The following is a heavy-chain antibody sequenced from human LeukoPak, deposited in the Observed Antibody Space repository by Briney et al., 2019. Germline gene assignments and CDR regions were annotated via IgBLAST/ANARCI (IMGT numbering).Heavy chain of an antibody. CDR3: ARAYYYYMDV. CDR2: INPNSGDT. CDR1: GYTFTGYY. Sequence: ASVKVFCKASGYTFTGYYMHWVRQAPGQGLEWMGWINPNSGDTNYAQNFQGRVTMTRDTSISTAYMELSSLRSDDTAVYYCARAYYYYMDVWGKGTTVTISS. J-gene: IGHJ6*03. V-gene: IGHV1-2*02.